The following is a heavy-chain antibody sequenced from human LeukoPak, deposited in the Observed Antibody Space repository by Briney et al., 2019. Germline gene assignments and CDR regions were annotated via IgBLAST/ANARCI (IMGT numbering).Heavy chain of an antibody. CDR3: ARGHMVRGLDY. D-gene: IGHD3-10*01. V-gene: IGHV4-34*01. Sequence: KPSETLSLTCAVYGGSFSGSYGGWIRQPPGKGRGWIGEINHSGSTNYNPSSKSRVTISVDTSKNQFSLKLSSVTAADTAVYYCARGHMVRGLDYWGQGTLVTVSS. CDR1: GGSFSGSY. J-gene: IGHJ4*02. CDR2: INHSGST.